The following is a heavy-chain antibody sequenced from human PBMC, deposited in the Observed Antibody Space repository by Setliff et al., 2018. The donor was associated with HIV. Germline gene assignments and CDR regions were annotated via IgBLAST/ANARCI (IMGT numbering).Heavy chain of an antibody. CDR3: ARDRRGYYYGSGSCYMDV. D-gene: IGHD3-10*01. J-gene: IGHJ6*03. V-gene: IGHV4-4*08. CDR2: IYTSGIT. Sequence: ETLSLTCSVSGASIRGHYWSWIRQSPGKGLEWIGNIYTSGITDYNPSLKSRVTISGDTSKNQFSLKLSSVTAADTAVYYCARDRRGYYYGSGSCYMDVWGTGTTVTVSS. CDR1: GASIRGHY.